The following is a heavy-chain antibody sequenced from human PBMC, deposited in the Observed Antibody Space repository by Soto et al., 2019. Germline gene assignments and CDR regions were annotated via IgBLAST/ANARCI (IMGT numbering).Heavy chain of an antibody. V-gene: IGHV3-11*05. CDR2: ISTSGSYI. CDR3: ARVIRREGWVAFDI. J-gene: IGHJ3*02. D-gene: IGHD3-16*01. CDR1: GFTFSDYY. Sequence: QVQLVESGGGLVKPGGSLRLSCVASGFTFSDYYMTWIRQAPGKGLEWNSYISTSGSYIHYADSVKGRFTISRDNADNSLFMQMDSLRVEDTAVYYCARVIRREGWVAFDIWGQGTMVTVSS.